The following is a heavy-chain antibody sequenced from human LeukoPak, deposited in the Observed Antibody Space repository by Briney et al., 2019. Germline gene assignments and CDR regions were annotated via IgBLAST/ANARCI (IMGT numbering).Heavy chain of an antibody. Sequence: SETLSLTCAVFGDTFVSRHWSWIRQSPGKGLEWLGEASHSGITNYSPSLKSRISISVDTSKDQFSLKLASVTAADTAIYYCARGRGNWDYDFDLWGQGTLATVSS. J-gene: IGHJ4*02. D-gene: IGHD1-7*01. CDR3: ARGRGNWDYDFDL. V-gene: IGHV4-34*01. CDR2: ASHSGIT. CDR1: GDTFVSRH.